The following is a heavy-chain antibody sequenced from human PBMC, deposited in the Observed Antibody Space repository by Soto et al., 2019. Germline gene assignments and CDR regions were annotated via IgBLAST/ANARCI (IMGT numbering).Heavy chain of an antibody. CDR3: ARVRVGEWFHDAFDI. V-gene: IGHV3-21*01. CDR2: ISSSSSYI. J-gene: IGHJ3*02. CDR1: GFTFSSYS. Sequence: GGSLRLFCAASGFTFSSYSMNWVRQAPGKGLEWVSSISSSSSYIYYADSVKGRFTISRDNAKNSLYLQMNSLRAEDTAVYYCARVRVGEWFHDAFDIWGQGTMVTVSS. D-gene: IGHD3-16*01.